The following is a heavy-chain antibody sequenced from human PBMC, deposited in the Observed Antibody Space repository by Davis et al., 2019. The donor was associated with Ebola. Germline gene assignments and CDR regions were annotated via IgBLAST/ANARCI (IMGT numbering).Heavy chain of an antibody. CDR1: GYNFIEYF. D-gene: IGHD3-10*01. V-gene: IGHV1-46*01. CDR3: ARDRQLLWFGESLSGMDV. J-gene: IGHJ6*02. Sequence: ASVKVSCKASGYNFIEYFMHWVRQATGQGLEWMGIINPSGGSTTYAQKFQGRVTMTTDTSTSTAYMELRSLRSDDTAVYYCARDRQLLWFGESLSGMDVWGQGTTVTVSS. CDR2: INPSGGST.